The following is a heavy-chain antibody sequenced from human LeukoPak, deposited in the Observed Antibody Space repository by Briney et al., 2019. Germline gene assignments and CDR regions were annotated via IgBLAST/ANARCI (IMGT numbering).Heavy chain of an antibody. Sequence: SETLSLTCTVSGGSISSYYWSWIRQPPGRGLEWIGYIYYSGSTNYNPYLKSRVTISVDTSKNQFSLKLSSVTAADTAVYYCEREHIAAAGRFDPWGQGTLVTVSS. CDR3: EREHIAAAGRFDP. D-gene: IGHD6-13*01. CDR1: GGSISSYY. J-gene: IGHJ5*02. V-gene: IGHV4-59*01. CDR2: IYYSGST.